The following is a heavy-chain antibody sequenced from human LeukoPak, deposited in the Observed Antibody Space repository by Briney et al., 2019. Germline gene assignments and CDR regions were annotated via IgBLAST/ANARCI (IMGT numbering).Heavy chain of an antibody. J-gene: IGHJ3*01. CDR1: GYTFIGYY. V-gene: IGHV1-2*02. CDR2: INPNSGGT. D-gene: IGHD3-22*01. CDR3: ARDPFGRSGYYPGF. Sequence: ASVKVSCKASGYTFIGYYMHWVRQAPGQGLEWMGWINPNSGGTNYAQKFQGRVTITRDTSISTAYMELSRLRSDDTAVYYCARDPFGRSGYYPGFWGQGTTVTVSS.